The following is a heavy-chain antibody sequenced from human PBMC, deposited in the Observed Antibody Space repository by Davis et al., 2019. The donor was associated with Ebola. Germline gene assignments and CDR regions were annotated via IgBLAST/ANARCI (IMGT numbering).Heavy chain of an antibody. D-gene: IGHD4-17*01. CDR2: MNPSSCNT. V-gene: IGHV1-8*01. J-gene: IGHJ5*02. Sequence: ASVTVSCKASGYTFSSYDITWVRQATGQGLEWMGWMNPSSCNTGYAKKFQGRVTMTRDTSITTAYMELSSLSSDDTAVYYCTRAIARRRYGSWFDPWGQGTPVTVSS. CDR3: TRAIARRRYGSWFDP. CDR1: GYTFSSYD.